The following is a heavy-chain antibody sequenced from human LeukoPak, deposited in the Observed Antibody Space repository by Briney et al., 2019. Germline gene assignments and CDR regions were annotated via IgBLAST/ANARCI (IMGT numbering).Heavy chain of an antibody. CDR3: ARSMQLVLNGGGNWFDP. Sequence: SETLSLTCAVYGGSFSGYYWSWIRQPPGKGLEWIGEINHSGSTNYNPSLKSRVTISVDTSKNQFSLKLGSVTAADTAVYYCARSMQLVLNGGGNWFDPWGQGTLVTVSS. V-gene: IGHV4-34*01. J-gene: IGHJ5*02. CDR1: GGSFSGYY. D-gene: IGHD6-6*01. CDR2: INHSGST.